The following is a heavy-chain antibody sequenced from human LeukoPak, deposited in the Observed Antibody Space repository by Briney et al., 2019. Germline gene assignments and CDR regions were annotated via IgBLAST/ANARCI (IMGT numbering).Heavy chain of an antibody. CDR1: GYTFTRYA. V-gene: IGHV1-2*02. CDR2: INPNSGGT. CDR3: ARDGWNYFDY. Sequence: GASVKVSCKASGYTFTRYAINWVRQAPGQGLEWMGWINPNSGGTNYAQKFQGRVTMTRDTSISTAYMELSRLRSDDTAVYYCARDGWNYFDYWGQGTLVTVSS. D-gene: IGHD6-19*01. J-gene: IGHJ4*02.